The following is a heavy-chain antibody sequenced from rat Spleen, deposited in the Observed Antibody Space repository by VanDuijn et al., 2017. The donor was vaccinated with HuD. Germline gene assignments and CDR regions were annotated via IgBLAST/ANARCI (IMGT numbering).Heavy chain of an antibody. CDR2: ISYDGSST. V-gene: IGHV5-29*01. CDR1: GFTFSNYG. J-gene: IGHJ3*01. Sequence: EVQLVESGGGLVQPGRSLKLSCAASGFTFSNYGMAWVRQAPTQVLEGVATISYDGSSTYYRDSGKGRFTSSIDNAKSTLYLQMDSLRSAETATYYCASNYGSWFAYWGQGTLVTVSS. D-gene: IGHD1-3*01. CDR3: ASNYGSWFAY.